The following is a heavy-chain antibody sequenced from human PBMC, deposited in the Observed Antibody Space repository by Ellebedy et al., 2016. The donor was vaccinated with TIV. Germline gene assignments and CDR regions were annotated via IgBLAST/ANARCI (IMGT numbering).Heavy chain of an antibody. V-gene: IGHV4-61*01. CDR2: LYYSGST. CDR1: DGSVSSVTTH. Sequence: SETLSLTCSVSDGSVSSVTTHWSWIRQPPGKGLEWIGYLYYSGSTDYSPSLKSRVTISVDTSKNQFSLKLSSVTAADTAVYYCARGGGSGRHRGLLDYWGQGTLVTVS. D-gene: IGHD3-10*01. J-gene: IGHJ4*02. CDR3: ARGGGSGRHRGLLDY.